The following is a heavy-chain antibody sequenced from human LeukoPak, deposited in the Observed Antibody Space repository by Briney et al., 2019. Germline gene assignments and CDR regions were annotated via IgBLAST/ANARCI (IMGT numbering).Heavy chain of an antibody. J-gene: IGHJ4*02. V-gene: IGHV4-34*01. CDR2: INHSGST. CDR3: ASPGIAVGFDY. D-gene: IGHD6-19*01. Sequence: SETLSLTCAVYGGSFSGYYWSWIRQPPGKGLEWIGEINHSGSTYYNPSLKSRVTISVDTSKKQFSLKLSSVTAADTAVYYCASPGIAVGFDYWGQGTLVTVSS. CDR1: GGSFSGYY.